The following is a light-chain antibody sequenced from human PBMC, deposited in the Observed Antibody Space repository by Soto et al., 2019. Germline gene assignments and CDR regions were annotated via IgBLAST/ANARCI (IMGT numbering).Light chain of an antibody. CDR2: GNN. CDR3: HSYDSNLSVF. Sequence: QSVLTQPPSVSGAPGQRVTISCNGSSSNIGAGYAVHWYQQLPGTAPKLLIYGNNNRPSGVPDRFSGSKSGTSASLAITGLQAEDETDYYCHSYDSNLSVFFGTGTKLTVL. CDR1: SSNIGAGYA. V-gene: IGLV1-40*01. J-gene: IGLJ1*01.